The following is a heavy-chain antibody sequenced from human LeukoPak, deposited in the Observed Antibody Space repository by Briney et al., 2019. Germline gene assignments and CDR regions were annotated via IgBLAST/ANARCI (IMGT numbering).Heavy chain of an antibody. D-gene: IGHD6-19*01. CDR2: ISYDGSNK. CDR3: AREVPFKAGAFDY. J-gene: IGHJ4*02. CDR1: GFTFSSYA. V-gene: IGHV3-30*04. Sequence: PGGSLRPSCAASGFTFSSYAMHWVRQAPGKGLEWVAVISYDGSNKYYADSVKGRFTISRDNSKNTLYLQMDSLRAEDTAVYYCAREVPFKAGAFDYWGQGTLVTVSS.